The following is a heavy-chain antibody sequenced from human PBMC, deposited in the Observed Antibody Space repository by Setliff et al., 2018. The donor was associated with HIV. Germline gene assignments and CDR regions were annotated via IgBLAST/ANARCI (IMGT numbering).Heavy chain of an antibody. V-gene: IGHV1-69*13. Sequence: GASVKVSCKTSGGTLSNYVITRVRQAPGQGLEWMGMIIPMYNIPAYAQKFQGRVTFTADESTSTAYMELSSLSSEDTAVYYCARDQTGVAAAAFGGGSAWSDEGFDIWGQGTMVTV. CDR1: GGTLSNYV. D-gene: IGHD6-13*01. CDR2: IIPMYNIP. CDR3: ARDQTGVAAAAFGGGSAWSDEGFDI. J-gene: IGHJ3*02.